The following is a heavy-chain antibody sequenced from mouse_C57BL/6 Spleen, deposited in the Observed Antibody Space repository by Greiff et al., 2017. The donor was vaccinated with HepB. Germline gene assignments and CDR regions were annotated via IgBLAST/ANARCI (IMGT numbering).Heavy chain of an antibody. V-gene: IGHV5-17*01. J-gene: IGHJ3*01. CDR1: GFTFSDYG. CDR2: ISSGSSTI. D-gene: IGHD2-4*01. CDR3: SSGPYDYDAWFAY. Sequence: EVKLMESGGGLVKPGGSLKLSCAASGFTFSDYGMHWVRQAPEKGLEWVAYISSGSSTIYYAETVKGRFTISRDNAKNTLFLQMTSMRSEDTAMYYCSSGPYDYDAWFAYWGQGPLVTVSA.